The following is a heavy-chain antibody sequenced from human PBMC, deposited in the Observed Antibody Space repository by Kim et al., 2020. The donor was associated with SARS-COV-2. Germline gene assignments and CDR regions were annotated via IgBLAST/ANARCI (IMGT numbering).Heavy chain of an antibody. D-gene: IGHD2-15*01. J-gene: IGHJ4*02. Sequence: GGSLRLSCAASGFTFNNAWMSWVRQAPGKGLEWVGRIKSKTDGGTTDYVAPVKGRFTISRDDSKNTLYLQMNSLKTEDTAVYYCTTPPVRYCSGGSCHYFDYWGQGTLVTVSS. V-gene: IGHV3-15*01. CDR1: GFTFNNAW. CDR3: TTPPVRYCSGGSCHYFDY. CDR2: IKSKTDGGTT.